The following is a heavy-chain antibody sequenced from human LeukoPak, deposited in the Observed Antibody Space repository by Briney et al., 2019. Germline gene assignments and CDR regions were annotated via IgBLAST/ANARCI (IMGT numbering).Heavy chain of an antibody. J-gene: IGHJ4*02. CDR3: ASPGSIAVAGAAFDY. CDR2: ISGGGGGT. D-gene: IGHD6-19*01. Sequence: GGSLRLSCAASGFTFISYGMSWVRQAPGKGLEWVSSISGGGGGTFYADSVKGRFTISRDNAKNSLYLQMNSLRAEDTAVYYCASPGSIAVAGAAFDYWGQGTLVTVSS. CDR1: GFTFISYG. V-gene: IGHV3-23*01.